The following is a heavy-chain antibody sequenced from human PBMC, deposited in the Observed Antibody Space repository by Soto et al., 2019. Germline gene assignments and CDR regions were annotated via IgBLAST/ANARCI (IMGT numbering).Heavy chain of an antibody. Sequence: QVQLVESGGGVVQPGRSLRLSCAASGFTFSSYAMHWVRQAPGKGLEWVAVISYDGSNKYYADSVKGRFTISRDNSKNTLYLQMNSLRAEDTAVYYCARGKEDWTQRGNWFDPWGQGTLVTVSS. CDR3: ARGKEDWTQRGNWFDP. CDR2: ISYDGSNK. J-gene: IGHJ5*02. CDR1: GFTFSSYA. V-gene: IGHV3-30-3*01. D-gene: IGHD1-1*01.